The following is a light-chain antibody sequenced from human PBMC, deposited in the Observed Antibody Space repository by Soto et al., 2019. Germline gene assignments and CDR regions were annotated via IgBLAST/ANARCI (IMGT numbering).Light chain of an antibody. CDR2: EDN. CDR1: GGSIASNY. V-gene: IGLV6-57*01. CDR3: QSYDSSNQKLF. J-gene: IGLJ2*01. Sequence: NFLLTQPHSVSASPGKTVTISCTRSGGSIASNYVHWYQQRPGSSPTTVIYEDNQRPSGVPDRFSGSIDSSSNSASLTISGLKTEDEADYYCQSYDSSNQKLFFGGGTKLTVL.